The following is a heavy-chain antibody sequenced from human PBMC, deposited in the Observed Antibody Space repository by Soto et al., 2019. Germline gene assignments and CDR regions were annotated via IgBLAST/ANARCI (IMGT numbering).Heavy chain of an antibody. D-gene: IGHD2-15*01. Sequence: QLQLQESGPGLVKPSETLSLTCTVSGGSISGSRYFWGWIRQSPGKGLEWIGGVYYRGSTIYNPSLKSRVTISVDTSKNQFSLKLSSVTAADTAVYYCARHSGRIEYCNGGSCYLYYFDSWGQGTLVTDSS. CDR3: ARHSGRIEYCNGGSCYLYYFDS. J-gene: IGHJ4*02. V-gene: IGHV4-39*01. CDR2: VYYRGST. CDR1: GGSISGSRYF.